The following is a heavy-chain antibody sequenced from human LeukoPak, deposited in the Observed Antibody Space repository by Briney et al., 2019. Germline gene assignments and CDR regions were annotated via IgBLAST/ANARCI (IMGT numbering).Heavy chain of an antibody. Sequence: GGSLRLSCAASGFTFNIYNMNWVRQAPGKGLEWVSATSGSDAGTYYADSVRGRFTISRDNSKNTLYLQMNSLRAEDTAVYYCAKDLGESPVTTDCMDVWGKGTTVTVSS. CDR2: TSGSDAGT. CDR3: AKDLGESPVTTDCMDV. V-gene: IGHV3-23*01. CDR1: GFTFNIYN. D-gene: IGHD4-11*01. J-gene: IGHJ6*03.